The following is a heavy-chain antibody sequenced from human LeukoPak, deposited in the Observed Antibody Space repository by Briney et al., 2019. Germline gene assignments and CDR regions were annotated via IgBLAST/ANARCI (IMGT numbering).Heavy chain of an antibody. CDR1: GGSISSYY. J-gene: IGHJ4*02. CDR3: ARDNNVDTAMGFDY. CDR2: IYYSGST. Sequence: PSETLSLTCTVSGGSISSYYWSWIRQPPGKGLEWIGYIYYSGSTNYNPSLKSRVTISVDTSKNQFSPKLSSVTAADTAVYYCARDNNVDTAMGFDYWGQGTLVTVSS. D-gene: IGHD5-18*01. V-gene: IGHV4-59*01.